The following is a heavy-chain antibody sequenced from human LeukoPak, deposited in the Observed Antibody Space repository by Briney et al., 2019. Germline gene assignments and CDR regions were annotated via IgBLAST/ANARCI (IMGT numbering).Heavy chain of an antibody. CDR1: GGSISSGDYY. Sequence: SQTLSLTCTVSGGSISSGDYYWSWIRQPPGKGLEWIGYIYYSGSTYYNPSLKSRVTISLDTSKNQFSLKLSSVTAADTAVYYCAYSSGWYWFDPWGQGTLVTVSS. J-gene: IGHJ5*02. D-gene: IGHD6-19*01. V-gene: IGHV4-30-4*01. CDR2: IYYSGST. CDR3: AYSSGWYWFDP.